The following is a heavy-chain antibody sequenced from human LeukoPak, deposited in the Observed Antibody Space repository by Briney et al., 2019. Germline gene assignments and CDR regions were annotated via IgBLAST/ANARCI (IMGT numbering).Heavy chain of an antibody. J-gene: IGHJ4*02. Sequence: GGSLRLSCAASGFTFSSYGIHWVRQAPGKGLEWVAVISYDGTNKFYADSVKGRFTISRDNSKNTLYLQMNSLRAEDTAVYYCAKRALYCSXTXXXXXGXMLDYWGXGTLVTV. CDR3: AKRALYCSXTXXXXXGXMLDY. CDR2: ISYDGTNK. V-gene: IGHV3-30*18. D-gene: IGHD2-2*01. CDR1: GFTFSSYG.